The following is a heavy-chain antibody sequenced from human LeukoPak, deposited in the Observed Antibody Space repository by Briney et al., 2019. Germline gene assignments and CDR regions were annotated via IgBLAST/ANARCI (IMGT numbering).Heavy chain of an antibody. CDR3: AKRGVVIRVILVGFHKEAYYFDS. CDR1: GITLSNYG. V-gene: IGHV3-23*01. J-gene: IGHJ4*02. CDR2: ISDRGSRT. D-gene: IGHD3-22*01. Sequence: GGSLRLSCAVSGITLSNYGMSWVRQAPGKGLEWVAGISDRGSRTNYADSVKGRFTISTDHPKNTLYMQMNSLRAEDTAVYFCAKRGVVIRVILVGFHKEAYYFDSWGQGALVTVSS.